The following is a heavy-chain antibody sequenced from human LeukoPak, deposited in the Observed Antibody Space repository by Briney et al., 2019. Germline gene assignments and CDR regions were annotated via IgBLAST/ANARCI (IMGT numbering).Heavy chain of an antibody. D-gene: IGHD3-16*01. Sequence: SETLSLTCTVSGGSISSYSWSWIRQPPGKTLEWIGYIYDSGRAYYNPSLKSRVTISMDTSSNHFSLKLRSVTAADTAVYYCVRDIYDDNNWGQGTLVTVSS. V-gene: IGHV4-4*08. CDR1: GGSISSYS. CDR2: IYDSGRA. CDR3: VRDIYDDNN. J-gene: IGHJ4*02.